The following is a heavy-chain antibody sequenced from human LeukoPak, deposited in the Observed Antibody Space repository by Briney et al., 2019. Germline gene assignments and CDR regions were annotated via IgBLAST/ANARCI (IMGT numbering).Heavy chain of an antibody. CDR3: ARNYDFWSGYYTALYYYYYYGMDV. J-gene: IGHJ6*02. D-gene: IGHD3-3*01. V-gene: IGHV1-8*01. CDR2: MNPNSGNT. CDR1: GYTFTSYD. Sequence: ASVKVSWKASGYTFTSYDINWVRQATGQGLEWMGWMNPNSGNTGYAQKFQGRVTITRNTSISTAYMELSSLRSEDTAVYYCARNYDFWSGYYTALYYYYYYGMDVWGQGTTVTVSS.